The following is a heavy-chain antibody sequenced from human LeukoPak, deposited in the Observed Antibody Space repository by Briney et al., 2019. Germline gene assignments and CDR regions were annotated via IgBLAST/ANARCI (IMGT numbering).Heavy chain of an antibody. D-gene: IGHD5-24*01. CDR1: GYTFTVYY. J-gene: IGHJ4*02. Sequence: ASVKVSCKASGYTFTVYYMHWVRQAPGQGLEWMGWISAVNGDINYAQNFQGRVTMTTDQSTSKAYMELRSLTSDDTAVYYCAKDYNYIIDYWGQGTLVTVSS. V-gene: IGHV1-18*04. CDR3: AKDYNYIIDY. CDR2: ISAVNGDI.